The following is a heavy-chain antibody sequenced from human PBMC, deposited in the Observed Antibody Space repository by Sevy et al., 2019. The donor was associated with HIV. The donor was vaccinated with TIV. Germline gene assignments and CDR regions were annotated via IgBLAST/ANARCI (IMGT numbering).Heavy chain of an antibody. CDR2: INPNSGGT. CDR3: AREKIGTYCGGDCYSGNDAFDI. J-gene: IGHJ3*02. V-gene: IGHV1-2*02. Sequence: ASVKVSCKASGYTFTGYYMHWVRQAPGQGLEWMGWINPNSGGTNYAQKFQGRVTMTRDTSISTAYMELSRLRSDDTAGYYCAREKIGTYCGGDCYSGNDAFDIWGQGTMVTVSS. D-gene: IGHD2-21*02. CDR1: GYTFTGYY.